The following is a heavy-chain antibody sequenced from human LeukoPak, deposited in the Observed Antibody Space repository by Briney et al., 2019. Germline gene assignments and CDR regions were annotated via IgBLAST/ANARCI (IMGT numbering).Heavy chain of an antibody. CDR1: GYTFTSYG. V-gene: IGHV1-18*01. CDR3: ARSRVPAASSRYYYYGMDV. Sequence: ASVTVSFKASGYTFTSYGISWVRQAPGQGLELIGWINVYNGNTNYAQKLQGRVTMTTDTSTSTAYMELRSLRSDDTAVYYCARSRVPAASSRYYYYGMDVWGQGTTVTVSS. D-gene: IGHD2-2*01. J-gene: IGHJ6*02. CDR2: INVYNGNT.